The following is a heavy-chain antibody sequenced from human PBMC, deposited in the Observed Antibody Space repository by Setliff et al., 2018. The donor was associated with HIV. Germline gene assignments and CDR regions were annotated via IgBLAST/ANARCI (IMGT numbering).Heavy chain of an antibody. D-gene: IGHD6-13*01. CDR2: IHHSGNA. Sequence: SETLSLTCTVSGGSITNNNYLWSWVRQHPEKGLEWIAYIHHSGNAYYTPSLQSRATISVDTSKNQFSLKLNSVTAADTAVYFCARHRDPPGSSWIYYYSYMDVWGKGTTVTVSS. CDR1: GGSITNNNYL. V-gene: IGHV4-31*03. CDR3: ARHRDPPGSSWIYYYSYMDV. J-gene: IGHJ6*03.